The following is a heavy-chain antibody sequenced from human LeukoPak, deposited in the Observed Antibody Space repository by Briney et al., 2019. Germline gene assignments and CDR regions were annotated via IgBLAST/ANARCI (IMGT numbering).Heavy chain of an antibody. CDR3: ARAIVVVPAAPSPYFDY. J-gene: IGHJ4*02. Sequence: PGGSLRLSCAASGFTFSSYSMNWVRQAPGKGLESVSSISSSSSYIYYADSVKGRFTISRDNAKNSLYLQMNSLRAEDTAVYYCARAIVVVPAAPSPYFDYWGQGTLVTVSS. CDR2: ISSSSSYI. D-gene: IGHD2-2*01. CDR1: GFTFSSYS. V-gene: IGHV3-21*01.